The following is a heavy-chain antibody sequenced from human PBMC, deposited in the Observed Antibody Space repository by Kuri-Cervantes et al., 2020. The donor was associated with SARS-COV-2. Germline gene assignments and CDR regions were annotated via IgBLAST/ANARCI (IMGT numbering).Heavy chain of an antibody. CDR3: ARHSYDFWSGSEPFDY. Sequence: SETLSLTCAVSGYSISSGYYWGWIRQPPGKGLEWIGSIYHSGSIFYNPSLKSRVTILLDTSKNQFSLKLTSVTAADTAVYYCARHSYDFWSGSEPFDYWGQGTLVTVSS. CDR1: GYSISSGYY. J-gene: IGHJ4*02. D-gene: IGHD3-3*01. V-gene: IGHV4-38-2*01. CDR2: IYHSGSI.